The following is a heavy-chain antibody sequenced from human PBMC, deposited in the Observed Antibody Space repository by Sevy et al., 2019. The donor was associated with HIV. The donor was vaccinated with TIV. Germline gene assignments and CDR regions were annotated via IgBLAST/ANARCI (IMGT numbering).Heavy chain of an antibody. CDR2: IKHDGSET. CDR1: GFTFSSYW. CDR3: ARGNTHYTSSSYFDY. Sequence: GGSLRLTCAASGFTFSSYWMSWVRQAPGKGLEWVANIKHDGSETYYVDSVKGRFTISRDNAKNSLFLQMNSLKVEDTAVYYCARGNTHYTSSSYFDYWDQGSLVTVSS. V-gene: IGHV3-7*01. D-gene: IGHD6-13*01. J-gene: IGHJ4*02.